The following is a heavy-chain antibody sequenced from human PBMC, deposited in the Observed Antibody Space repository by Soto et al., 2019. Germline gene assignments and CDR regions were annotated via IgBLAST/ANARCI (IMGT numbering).Heavy chain of an antibody. CDR1: GYTFTSSA. CDR2: INSGYCKT. CDR3: SASLRFLEWLLLGYYYYVMDV. V-gene: IGHV1-3*01. J-gene: IGHJ6*02. D-gene: IGHD3-3*01. Sequence: ASVKVSCKASGYTFTSSAMHWVRPAPGQRLEWLGSINSGYCKTKYSQKFQGRITITRDTSASTAYMELSSLRTEVTAVYYCSASLRFLEWLLLGYYYYVMDVWGQCTTVTVSS.